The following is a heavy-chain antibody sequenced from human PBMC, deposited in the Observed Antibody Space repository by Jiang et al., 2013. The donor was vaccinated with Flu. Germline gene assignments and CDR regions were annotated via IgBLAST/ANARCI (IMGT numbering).Heavy chain of an antibody. CDR3: AKGLLHFDSSGPVCDY. D-gene: IGHD3-22*01. CDR1: GFTFSDYA. J-gene: IGHJ4*02. CDR2: ISANGAFT. V-gene: IGHV3-23*01. Sequence: GGLVQPGGSLRLSCAASGFTFSDYAMSWVRQAPGKGLEWVSSISANGAFTYYADSVKGRFTISRDSSKNTQYLQMNNLRVDDTALYYCAKGLLHFDSSGPVCDYWGQGTLVTVSS.